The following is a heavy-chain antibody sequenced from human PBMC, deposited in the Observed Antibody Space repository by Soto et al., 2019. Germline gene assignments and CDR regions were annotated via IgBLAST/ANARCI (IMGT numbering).Heavy chain of an antibody. Sequence: SVKVSCKASGGTLSSYAISWVRQAPGQGLEWMGGIIPIFGTANYAQKFQGRVTITADESTSTAYMELSSLRSEDTAVYYCASRICSGGSCYSDHWGQGTLVTVS. D-gene: IGHD2-15*01. CDR3: ASRICSGGSCYSDH. CDR1: GGTLSSYA. V-gene: IGHV1-69*13. CDR2: IIPIFGTA. J-gene: IGHJ4*02.